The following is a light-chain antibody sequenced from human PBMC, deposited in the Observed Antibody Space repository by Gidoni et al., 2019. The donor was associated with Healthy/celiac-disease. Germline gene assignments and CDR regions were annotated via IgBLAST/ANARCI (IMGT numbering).Light chain of an antibody. CDR2: QDS. Sequence: YELTQPPSVSVSPGQTASITCSGDKLGDKYACWYQQEPGQSPVLVIYQDSKRPSGIPERFSGSNSGNTATLTISGTQAMDEADYYCQAWDSSTVVFGGGTKLPVL. V-gene: IGLV3-1*01. CDR3: QAWDSSTVV. CDR1: KLGDKY. J-gene: IGLJ2*01.